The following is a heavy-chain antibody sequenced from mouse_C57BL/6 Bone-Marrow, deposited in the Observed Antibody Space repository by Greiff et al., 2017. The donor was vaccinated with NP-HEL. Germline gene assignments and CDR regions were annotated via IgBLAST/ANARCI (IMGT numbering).Heavy chain of an antibody. J-gene: IGHJ4*01. CDR3: TTSITTVVASDYAMDY. V-gene: IGHV14-4*01. CDR2: IDPENGDT. Sequence: EVQLQQSGAELVRPGASVKLSCTASGFNIKDDYMHWVKQRPEQGLEWIGWIDPENGDTEYASKFQGKATITADTSSNTAYLPLSSLTSEDTAVYYCTTSITTVVASDYAMDYWGQGTSVTVSS. D-gene: IGHD1-1*01. CDR1: GFNIKDDY.